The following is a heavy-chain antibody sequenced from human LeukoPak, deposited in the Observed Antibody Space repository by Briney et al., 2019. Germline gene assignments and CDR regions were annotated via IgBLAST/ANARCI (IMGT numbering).Heavy chain of an antibody. CDR3: ARAPIGSIDY. V-gene: IGHV4-59*02. D-gene: IGHD1-1*01. CDR1: GASVTSSY. CDR2: IYYTVYT. J-gene: IGHJ4*02. Sequence: SETLSLTCSVSGASVTSSYWTWVRLPPGRGLERIGYIYYTVYTNYNPSLKSRVTISLDIYTNQLSLEVISVTAADTAIYYCARAPIGSIDYWGPGALVTVSS.